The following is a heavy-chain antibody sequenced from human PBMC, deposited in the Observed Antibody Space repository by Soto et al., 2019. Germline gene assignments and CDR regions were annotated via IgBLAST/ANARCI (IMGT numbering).Heavy chain of an antibody. Sequence: QVQLQESGPRLVKPSGTLSLTCAVSGASISSTNWWTWVRQPPGKGLEWIGEIYHTGSTKYNPSLKIGVTIALANSNTLFALHLSSVTAAATDVYFCATLPPRIVVVVLPIPTWGQGTLVTVSS. CDR1: GASISSTNW. V-gene: IGHV4-4*02. J-gene: IGHJ4*02. CDR2: IYHTGST. D-gene: IGHD2-15*01. CDR3: ATLPPRIVVVVLPIPT.